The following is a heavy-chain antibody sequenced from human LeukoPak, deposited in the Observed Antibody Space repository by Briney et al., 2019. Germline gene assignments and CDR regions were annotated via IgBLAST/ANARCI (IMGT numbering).Heavy chain of an antibody. D-gene: IGHD2-15*01. J-gene: IGHJ5*02. CDR2: IDKKDNLYAT. CDR1: GFTFSGSA. CDR3: TRDRGTYNWFDP. Sequence: GGSLTLSCVASGFTFSGSAVHWVRQSSGKGREWVGHIDKKDNLYATAYAESVKGRFTIPREDSKDTAFLHMDSRTTEDTALYYCTRDRGTYNWFDPWGQGTLVTVSS. V-gene: IGHV3-73*01.